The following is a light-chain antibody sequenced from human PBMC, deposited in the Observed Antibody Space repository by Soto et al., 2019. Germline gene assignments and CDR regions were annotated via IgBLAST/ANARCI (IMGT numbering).Light chain of an antibody. CDR3: PHYGTSIT. CDR1: QNISSY. CDR2: DVS. Sequence: VLTESPATMSMPPGTIAPLSCRASQNISSYLIWYTQKPGQAPRLLIYDVSNRATGIQDRFSGSVSGTGFTLTLSRLEPDEFAVYYCPHYGTSITFGKGQRLELK. J-gene: IGKJ5*01. V-gene: IGKV3-20*01.